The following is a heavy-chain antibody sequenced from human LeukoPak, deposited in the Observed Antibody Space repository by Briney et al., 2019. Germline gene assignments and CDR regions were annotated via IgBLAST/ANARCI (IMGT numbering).Heavy chain of an antibody. CDR3: ARLTAGTVDY. V-gene: IGHV4-39*01. Sequence: PSETLSLTCTVSATISSNTYYWGWVRQTPGKGLEWIGSIYSSGSTYYNPSFKSRVTISLDTSKNQFSLKLSSVAAADTAVYYCARLTAGTVDYWGPGTLVTVSS. D-gene: IGHD1-1*01. CDR2: IYSSGST. J-gene: IGHJ4*02. CDR1: ATISSNTYY.